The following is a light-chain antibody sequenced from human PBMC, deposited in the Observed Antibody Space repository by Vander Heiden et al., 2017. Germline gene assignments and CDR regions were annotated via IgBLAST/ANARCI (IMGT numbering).Light chain of an antibody. V-gene: IGLV3-1*01. CDR3: QAWDSSTHGVV. J-gene: IGLJ2*01. CDR2: QDS. Sequence: SYELTQPPSVSVSPGQTDSITCSGDKLGDKYACWYQQKPGQSPVLVIYQDSKRPSGIPERFSGSNSGNTATLTISGTQAMDEADYYCQAWDSSTHGVVFGGGTKLTVL. CDR1: KLGDKY.